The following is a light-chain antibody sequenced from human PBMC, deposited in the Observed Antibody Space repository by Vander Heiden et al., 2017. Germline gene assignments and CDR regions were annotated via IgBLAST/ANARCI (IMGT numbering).Light chain of an antibody. CDR1: ALPKRY. CDR3: QSVDSSGTWV. J-gene: IGLJ3*02. V-gene: IGLV3-25*03. Sequence: SYELTQPPSVSVSPGQTARITCSGDALPKRYAYWYHQNTGQAPVHAIYKESERPSGIPERFSGSSSGTTITLTISGVQAEDEADYYCQSVDSSGTWVFGGGTKLTVL. CDR2: KES.